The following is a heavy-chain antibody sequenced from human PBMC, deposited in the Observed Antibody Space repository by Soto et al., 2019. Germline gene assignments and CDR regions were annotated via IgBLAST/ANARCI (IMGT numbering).Heavy chain of an antibody. CDR1: GFTFSSYG. V-gene: IGHV3-30*18. CDR2: ISYDGSNK. Sequence: GGSLRLSCAASGFTFSSYGMHWVRQAPGKGLEWVAVISYDGSNKYYADSVKGRFTISRDNSKNTLYLQMNSLRAEDTAVYYCAKREGSGPLYFDYWGQGTLVTVSS. CDR3: AKREGSGPLYFDY. D-gene: IGHD1-26*01. J-gene: IGHJ4*02.